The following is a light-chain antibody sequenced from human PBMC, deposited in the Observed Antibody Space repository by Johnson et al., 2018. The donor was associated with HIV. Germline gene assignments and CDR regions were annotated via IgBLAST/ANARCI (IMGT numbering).Light chain of an antibody. CDR2: ENN. V-gene: IGLV1-51*02. Sequence: QSVLTQSPSVSAAPGQNVTISCSGSSSNIGNNYVSWYQQVPGTAPKVLIYENNKRPSGIPDRFSGTKSGTSATLGITGLPHGDEADYYCAAWHSSRNAHYVFGTGTKITVL. J-gene: IGLJ1*01. CDR1: SSNIGNNY. CDR3: AAWHSSRNAHYV.